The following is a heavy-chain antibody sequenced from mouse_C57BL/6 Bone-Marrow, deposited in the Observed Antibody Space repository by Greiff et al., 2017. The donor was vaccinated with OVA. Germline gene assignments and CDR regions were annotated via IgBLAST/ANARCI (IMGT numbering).Heavy chain of an antibody. V-gene: IGHV10-1*01. Sequence: EVQLVESGGGLVQPKGSLKLSCAASGFSFNTYAMNWVRQAPGKGLEWVARIRSKSNNYATYYADSVKDRFTISRDDSESMLYLQMNNLKTEDTAMYYCVLRLLRYWYFDVWGTGTTVTVSS. CDR2: IRSKSNNYAT. CDR3: VLRLLRYWYFDV. J-gene: IGHJ1*03. CDR1: GFSFNTYA. D-gene: IGHD1-1*01.